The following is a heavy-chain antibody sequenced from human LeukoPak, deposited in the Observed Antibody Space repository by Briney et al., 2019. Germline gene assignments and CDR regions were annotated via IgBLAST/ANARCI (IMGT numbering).Heavy chain of an antibody. Sequence: GGSLRLSCAASGFTFSSYGMHWVRQAPGKGLEWVAVISYDGSNKYYADSVKGRFTISRDNSKNTLYLQMNSLRAEDTAVYYCAKDHGSGSFDYWGQGTLVTVSS. J-gene: IGHJ4*02. V-gene: IGHV3-30*18. CDR1: GFTFSSYG. D-gene: IGHD3-10*01. CDR2: ISYDGSNK. CDR3: AKDHGSGSFDY.